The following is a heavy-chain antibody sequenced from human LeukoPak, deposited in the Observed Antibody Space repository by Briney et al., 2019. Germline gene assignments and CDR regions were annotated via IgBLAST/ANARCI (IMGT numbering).Heavy chain of an antibody. CDR3: AREGPNYFDY. Sequence: PGGSLRLSCVASGFTVSGVYMSWVRQAPGQGLDWVSVIYSDDSTYYADSVKGQFTISRDNSKNTLYLQMGSLRAEDTAVYFCAREGPNYFDYWGQGTLVTVSS. CDR1: GFTVSGVY. V-gene: IGHV3-53*01. CDR2: IYSDDST. J-gene: IGHJ4*02. D-gene: IGHD5-24*01.